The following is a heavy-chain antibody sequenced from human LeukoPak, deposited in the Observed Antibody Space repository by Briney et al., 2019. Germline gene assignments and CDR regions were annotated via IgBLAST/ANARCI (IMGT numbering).Heavy chain of an antibody. Sequence: GGSLRLSCAASGFTFSSYGMHWVRQAPGKGLEWVAVIWYDGSNKYYADSVKGRFTISRDNSKNTLYLQMNSLRAEDTAVYYCARAPRGNTVTTWDYWGQGILVTVSP. CDR3: ARAPRGNTVTTWDY. J-gene: IGHJ4*02. V-gene: IGHV3-33*01. CDR2: IWYDGSNK. CDR1: GFTFSSYG. D-gene: IGHD4-17*01.